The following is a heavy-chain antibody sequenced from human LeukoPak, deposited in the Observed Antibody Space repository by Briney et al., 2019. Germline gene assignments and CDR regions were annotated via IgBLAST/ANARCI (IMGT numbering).Heavy chain of an antibody. CDR2: MSTDGSDR. Sequence: GGSLRLSCAASGFTFSSHWMHWVRQPPGRGLVWVSGMSTDGSDRRYADSVNGRFTISRDNDKNTLYLQMNSLRAEDTAVYYCARGYSSGLHFDYWGQGTLVTVSS. J-gene: IGHJ4*02. V-gene: IGHV3-74*01. CDR3: ARGYSSGLHFDY. CDR1: GFTFSSHW. D-gene: IGHD6-19*01.